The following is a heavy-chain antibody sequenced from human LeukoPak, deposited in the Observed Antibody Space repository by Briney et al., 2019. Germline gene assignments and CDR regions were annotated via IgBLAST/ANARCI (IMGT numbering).Heavy chain of an antibody. CDR2: IIPIFGTA. D-gene: IGHD3-22*01. J-gene: IGHJ4*02. CDR1: GGTFRSYA. V-gene: IGHV1-69*05. CDR3: ARGTYYYDTSGCDY. Sequence: GASVKVSCKASGGTFRSYAISWVRQAPGQGLEWMGGIIPIFGTANYAQKFQGRVTITTDESTSTAYMELSSLRSEDTAVYYCARGTYYYDTSGCDYWGQGTLVTVSS.